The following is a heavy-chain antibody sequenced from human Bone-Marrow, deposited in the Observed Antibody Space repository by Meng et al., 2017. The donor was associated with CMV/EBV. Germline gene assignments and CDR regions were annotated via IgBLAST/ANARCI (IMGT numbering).Heavy chain of an antibody. CDR2: ISGSGGST. V-gene: IGHV3-23*01. CDR3: AKYGDGYNCDY. CDR1: GFTFSSYT. J-gene: IGHJ4*02. D-gene: IGHD5-24*01. Sequence: GESLKISCAASGFTFSSYTMNWVRQAPGKGLDWVSSISGSGGSTYYADSVKGRFTISRDNSKNTLYLQMNSLRAEDTAVYYCAKYGDGYNCDYWGQGTLVTVSS.